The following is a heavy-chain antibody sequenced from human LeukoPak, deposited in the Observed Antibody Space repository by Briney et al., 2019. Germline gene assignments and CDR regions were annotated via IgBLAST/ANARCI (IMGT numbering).Heavy chain of an antibody. CDR2: ISYDGSNK. Sequence: PGGSLRLSCAASGFTFSSYGMHWVRQAPGKGLEWVAVISYDGSNKYYADSVKGRFTISRDNSKNTLYLQMNSLRAEDTAVYYCAKDRVDYYDSSGYPSGPDYWGQGTLVTVSS. D-gene: IGHD3-22*01. V-gene: IGHV3-30*18. CDR1: GFTFSSYG. J-gene: IGHJ4*02. CDR3: AKDRVDYYDSSGYPSGPDY.